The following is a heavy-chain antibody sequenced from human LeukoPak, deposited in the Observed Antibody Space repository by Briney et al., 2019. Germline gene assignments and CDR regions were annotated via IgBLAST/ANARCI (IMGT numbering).Heavy chain of an antibody. V-gene: IGHV3-23*01. CDR1: GFTLSSYG. Sequence: PGGSLRLSCAASGFTLSSYGMSWVRQAPGKGLEWVSAISSRGGDTYYADSVKGRFTISRDNSKNTLYVQMNSLRAEDTAVYYCAKRVAYNSGYYWDYWGQGTLVTVSS. J-gene: IGHJ4*02. D-gene: IGHD6-19*01. CDR3: AKRVAYNSGYYWDY. CDR2: ISSRGGDT.